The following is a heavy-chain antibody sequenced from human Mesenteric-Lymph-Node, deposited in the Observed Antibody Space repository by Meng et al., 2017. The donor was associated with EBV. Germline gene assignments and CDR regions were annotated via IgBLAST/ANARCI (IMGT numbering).Heavy chain of an antibody. CDR1: AFSLSTIGG. CDR2: IYWDGDD. V-gene: IGHV2-5*02. CDR3: VHTPTRTYFLGDY. J-gene: IGHJ4*02. Sequence: LKESGPTLVKPTGTHSLACTFSAFSLSTIGGVAWIRQPPGKALEWLALIYWDGDDRYSPSLKSRLTITKDTSKNQVVLTMTNMAPVDTATYYCVHTPTRTYFLGDYWGQGILVTVSS. D-gene: IGHD1-26*01.